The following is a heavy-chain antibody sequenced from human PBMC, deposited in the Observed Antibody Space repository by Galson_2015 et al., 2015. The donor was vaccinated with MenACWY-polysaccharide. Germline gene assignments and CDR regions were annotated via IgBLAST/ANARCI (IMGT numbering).Heavy chain of an antibody. J-gene: IGHJ3*02. V-gene: IGHV3-23*01. D-gene: IGHD3-10*01. CDR2: VSASGGST. CDR3: AKDTGPGEYAYSWGTFDI. Sequence: LRLSCAASGFTFSSYAMSWVRQAPGKGLEWVSGVSASGGSTVYTDSAKGRFTMSRDNSKRSLYLQMNSLRAEDTTVYYCAKDTGPGEYAYSWGTFDIWGRGTMVTVSS. CDR1: GFTFSSYA.